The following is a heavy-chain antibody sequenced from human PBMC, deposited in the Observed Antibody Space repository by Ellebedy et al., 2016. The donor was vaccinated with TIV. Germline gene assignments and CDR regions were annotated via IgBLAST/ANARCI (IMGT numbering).Heavy chain of an antibody. J-gene: IGHJ5*02. V-gene: IGHV4-4*07. Sequence: SETLSLTXTVSGGSLSSYYWSWIRQPAGKGLEWIGRIYTSGSTNYNPSLKSRVTMSVDTSKNQFSLKLSSVTAADTAVYYCARGNRWYYWFDPWGQGTLVTVSS. CDR2: IYTSGST. CDR3: ARGNRWYYWFDP. D-gene: IGHD6-13*01. CDR1: GGSLSSYY.